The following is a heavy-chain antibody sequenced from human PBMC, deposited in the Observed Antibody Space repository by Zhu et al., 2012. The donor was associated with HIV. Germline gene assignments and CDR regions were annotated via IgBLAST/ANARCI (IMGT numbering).Heavy chain of an antibody. Sequence: EVQPVETGGGLIQPGGSLRVSCAASGFTVSTNYMSWVRQAPGKGLEWLSVIYSNGNTYYADSVKGRFTVSRDHSENTLYLQMNSLRPEDTAVYYCARDPFQSWGSWGQGTLVTVSS. CDR3: ARDPFQSWGS. D-gene: IGHD1-26*01. CDR1: GFTVSTNY. V-gene: IGHV3-53*02. J-gene: IGHJ5*02. CDR2: IYSNGNT.